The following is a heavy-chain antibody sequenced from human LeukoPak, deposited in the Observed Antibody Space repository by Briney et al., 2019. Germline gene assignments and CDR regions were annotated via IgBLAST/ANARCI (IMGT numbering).Heavy chain of an antibody. CDR1: GGSVSSGSYY. Sequence: SETLFLTCTVSGGSVSSGSYYWSWIRQPPGKGLEWIGYIYYSGSTNYNPSLKSRVTISVDTSKNQFSLKLSSVTAADTAVYYCARMGGGSPPPGRFFDYWGQGTLVTVSS. CDR2: IYYSGST. V-gene: IGHV4-61*01. D-gene: IGHD3-16*01. CDR3: ARMGGGSPPPGRFFDY. J-gene: IGHJ4*02.